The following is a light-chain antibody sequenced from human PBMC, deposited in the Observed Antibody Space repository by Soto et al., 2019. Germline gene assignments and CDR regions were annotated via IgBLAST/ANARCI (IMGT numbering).Light chain of an antibody. CDR2: EVS. V-gene: IGLV2-14*01. Sequence: QSALTQPASVSGSPGQSITISCTGTSSDVGGYNYVSWYQQHPGKAPKLMIYEVSNRPSGVSNRFSGSKSGNTASLTISGLQAEDEADYYCTSYTSSSTLVFRTATTVTVL. CDR1: SSDVGGYNY. CDR3: TSYTSSSTLV. J-gene: IGLJ1*01.